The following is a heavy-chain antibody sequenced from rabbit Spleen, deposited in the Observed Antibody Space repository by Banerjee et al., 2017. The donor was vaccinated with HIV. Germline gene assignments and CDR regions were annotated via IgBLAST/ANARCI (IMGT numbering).Heavy chain of an antibody. CDR1: EIDFTNYY. V-gene: IGHV1S7*01. Sequence: QLTETGGGLVQPGGSLTLSCKASEIDFTNYYITWVRQAPGKGLEWIGIIYAARGTTDYASWVNGRFTISSDNAQTTVDLKMTSLTAADTATYFCARGSATMTMVITGWYFTLWGPGTLVTVS. D-gene: IGHD2-1*01. CDR2: IYAARGTT. CDR3: ARGSATMTMVITGWYFTL. J-gene: IGHJ4*01.